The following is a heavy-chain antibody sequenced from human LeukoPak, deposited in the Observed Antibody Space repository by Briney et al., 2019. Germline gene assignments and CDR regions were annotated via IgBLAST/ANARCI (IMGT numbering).Heavy chain of an antibody. CDR3: ARDYSNQRGFDY. CDR2: IYYSGST. V-gene: IGHV4-39*02. J-gene: IGHJ4*02. D-gene: IGHD4-11*01. CDR1: GGSISGSSYY. Sequence: SETLSLTCTVSGGSISGSSYYWGWIRQPPGKGLEWIGSIYYSGSTYYNPSLKSRVTISVDTSKNQFSLKLSSVTAADTAVYYCARDYSNQRGFDYWGQGTLVTVSS.